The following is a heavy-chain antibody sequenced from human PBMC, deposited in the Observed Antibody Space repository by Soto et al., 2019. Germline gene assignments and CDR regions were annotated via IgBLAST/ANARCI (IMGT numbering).Heavy chain of an antibody. D-gene: IGHD5-12*01. V-gene: IGHV3-7*03. J-gene: IGHJ4*02. CDR2: IKEDGSAA. CDR3: VSDGDVCSGSDCFRHFKY. Sequence: LRLSCVASGFSISPYWMSWVRQAPGKGLEWVANIKEDGSAARYVDSARDRFLISRDNTKNSLYLQMASLRAEDTAIYYCVSDGDVCSGSDCFRHFKYWGRGTRVTVSS. CDR1: GFSISPYW.